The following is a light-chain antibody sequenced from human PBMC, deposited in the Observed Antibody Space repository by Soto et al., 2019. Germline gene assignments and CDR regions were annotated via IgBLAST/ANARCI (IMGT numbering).Light chain of an antibody. V-gene: IGKV1-39*01. J-gene: IGKJ2*01. CDR1: QTINNY. CDR3: QQSSSTPHT. CDR2: SAS. Sequence: DIQMTQSPSSLSASLGDRVTITCRASQTINNYLHWYQQRPGKAPKLLIYSASSLQTGVPPRFSGSGSGTHFTLIISSLQPDDFAAFFCQQSSSTPHTFGQGTIVEIK.